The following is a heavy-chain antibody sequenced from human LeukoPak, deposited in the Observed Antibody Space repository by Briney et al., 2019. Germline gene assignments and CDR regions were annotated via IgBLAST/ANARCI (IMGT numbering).Heavy chain of an antibody. CDR1: GFTFNIYA. V-gene: IGHV3-23*01. CDR2: ISGSDGST. J-gene: IGHJ4*02. CDR3: AKDFTEFKFSASYYSGY. D-gene: IGHD1-26*01. Sequence: PGGSLRLSCVASGFTFNIYAMSWVRQAPGKGLEWVSTISGSDGSTYYADSVQGRFSISRDNSKNTLSLQMNSLRAEDTAVYYCAKDFTEFKFSASYYSGYWGQGTLVTVSS.